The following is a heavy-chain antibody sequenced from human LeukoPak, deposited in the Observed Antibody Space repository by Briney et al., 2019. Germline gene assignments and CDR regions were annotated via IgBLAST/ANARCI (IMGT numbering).Heavy chain of an antibody. CDR2: IYNNGRT. Sequence: PSETLSLTCTVSGASISSGLYYWNWIRQPAGKGLEWIGRIYNNGRTNYNPSLKSRVTISVDTSKNQFSLKLSSVTAADTAVYYCARAGRVVVAASYYMDVWGKGTTVTVSS. V-gene: IGHV4-61*10. CDR3: ARAGRVVVAASYYMDV. D-gene: IGHD2-15*01. CDR1: GASISSGLYY. J-gene: IGHJ6*03.